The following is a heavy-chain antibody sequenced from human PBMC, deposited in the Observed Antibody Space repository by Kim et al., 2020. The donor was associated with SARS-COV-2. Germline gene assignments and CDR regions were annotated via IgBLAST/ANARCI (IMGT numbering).Heavy chain of an antibody. CDR1: GFTFSSYE. CDR2: ISSSGSTI. D-gene: IGHD3-10*01. Sequence: GGSLRLSCAASGFTFSSYEMNWVRQAPGKGLEWVSYISSSGSTIYYADSVKGRFTISRDNAKNSLYLQMNSLRAEDTAVYYCARWDNYYGSGSNFDYWGQGTLVTVSS. CDR3: ARWDNYYGSGSNFDY. V-gene: IGHV3-48*03. J-gene: IGHJ4*02.